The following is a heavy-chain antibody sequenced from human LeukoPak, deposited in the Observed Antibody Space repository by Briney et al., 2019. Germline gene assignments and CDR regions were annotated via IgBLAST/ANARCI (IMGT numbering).Heavy chain of an antibody. CDR3: ARDESSGYYHRILGY. D-gene: IGHD3-22*01. CDR1: GFTFSDYY. V-gene: IGHV3-11*04. Sequence: GGSLRLSCAASGFTFSDYYMSWIRQAPGKGLEWVSYISSGSSNIYYADSVKGRFTISRDNAKNSLYLQMNSLRAEDTAVYYCARDESSGYYHRILGYWGQGTLVTVS. J-gene: IGHJ4*02. CDR2: ISSGSSNI.